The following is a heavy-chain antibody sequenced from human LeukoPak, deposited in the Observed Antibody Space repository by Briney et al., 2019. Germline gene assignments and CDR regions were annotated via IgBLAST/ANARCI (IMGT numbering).Heavy chain of an antibody. CDR3: AKDALYYDLNWFDP. Sequence: GGSLRLSCAASGFTFSSYGMHWVRQAPGKGLEWVAFIRYDGSNKYYADSVKGRCTISRDNSKNTLYLQMYSLRAEDTAVYYCAKDALYYDLNWFDPWGQGTLVTVSS. D-gene: IGHD3-3*01. V-gene: IGHV3-30*02. CDR1: GFTFSSYG. CDR2: IRYDGSNK. J-gene: IGHJ5*02.